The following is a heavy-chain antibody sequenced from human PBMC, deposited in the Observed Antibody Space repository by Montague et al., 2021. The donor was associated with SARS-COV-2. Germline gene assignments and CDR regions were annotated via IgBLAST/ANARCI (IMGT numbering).Heavy chain of an antibody. CDR2: IYWNSGSV. CDR1: GFMFYDSA. CDR3: AKAHYASGKMGFFDL. J-gene: IGHJ2*01. D-gene: IGHD3-16*01. Sequence: SLRLSCAASGFMFYDSAMYWVRQAPGKGLEWVSGIYWNSGSVDYAASVKGRFTISRDNTKNSLFLQMNSLRTEATALYYCAKAHYASGKMGFFDLWGRGTLVTVSS. V-gene: IGHV3-9*01.